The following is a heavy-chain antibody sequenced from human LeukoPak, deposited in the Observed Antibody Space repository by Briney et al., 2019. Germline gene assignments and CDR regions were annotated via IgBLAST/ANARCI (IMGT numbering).Heavy chain of an antibody. Sequence: PGGSLRLSCAASGFSFSSHWMSWIRQAPGKGLEWVASIKKDGSAADYVDSLKGRFTISRDNAKSSPVLQINSLRAEDTAVYYCAKTSNYFDNWGQGTLVTVSA. CDR1: GFSFSSHW. CDR3: AKTSNYFDN. V-gene: IGHV3-7*01. CDR2: IKKDGSAA. J-gene: IGHJ4*02.